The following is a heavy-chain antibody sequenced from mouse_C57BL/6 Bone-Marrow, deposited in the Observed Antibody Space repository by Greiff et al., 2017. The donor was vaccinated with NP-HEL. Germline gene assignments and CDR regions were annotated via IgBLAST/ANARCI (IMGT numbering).Heavy chain of an antibody. CDR3: ARSDYYGSRGYFDV. D-gene: IGHD1-1*01. V-gene: IGHV1-82*01. J-gene: IGHJ1*03. Sequence: VQLQQSGPELVKPGASVKISCKASGYAFSSSWMNWVKQRPGKGLEWIGRIYPGDGDTNYNGKFKGKATLTADKSSSTAYMQLSSLTSEDSAVXFCARSDYYGSRGYFDVWGTGTTVTVSS. CDR1: GYAFSSSW. CDR2: IYPGDGDT.